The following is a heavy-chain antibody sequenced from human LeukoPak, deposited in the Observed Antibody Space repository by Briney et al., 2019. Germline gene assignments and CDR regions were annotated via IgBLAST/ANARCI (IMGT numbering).Heavy chain of an antibody. V-gene: IGHV4-4*07. CDR2: IYSSGST. CDR1: GGSTSSYF. D-gene: IGHD2-15*01. J-gene: IGHJ2*01. Sequence: SETLSLTCSVSGGSTSSYFWTWIRQPAGKGLEWIGRIYSSGSTNYNPSLKSRVTISVDTSKNQFSLKLSSVTAADTAVYYCARDHLYCSGGSCYRYWYFDPWGRGTLVTVSS. CDR3: ARDHLYCSGGSCYRYWYFDP.